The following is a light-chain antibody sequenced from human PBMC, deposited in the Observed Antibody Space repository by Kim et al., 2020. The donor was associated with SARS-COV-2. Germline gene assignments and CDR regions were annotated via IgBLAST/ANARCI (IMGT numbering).Light chain of an antibody. J-gene: IGLJ2*01. CDR3: QAWDSSFVV. CDR2: QDR. V-gene: IGLV3-1*01. CDR1: KLGDKY. Sequence: SGSPGQTASITCSGDKLGDKYACWYQQKAGQSPVLVIYQDRKRPSGIPERCSGSNSGNTATLTISGTQAMDEADYYCQAWDSSFVVFGGGTKLTVL.